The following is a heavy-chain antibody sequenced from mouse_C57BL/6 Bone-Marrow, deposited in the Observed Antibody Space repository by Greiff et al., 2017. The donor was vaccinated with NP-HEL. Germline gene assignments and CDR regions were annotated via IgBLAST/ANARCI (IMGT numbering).Heavy chain of an antibody. D-gene: IGHD2-5*01. V-gene: IGHV1-64*01. Sequence: QVQLQQPGAELVKPGASVKLSCKASGYTFTSYWMHWVKQRPGQGLEWIGMIHPNSGSTNYNEKFKSKATLTVDKSSSTAYMQLSSLTSEDSAVYYCASPPYYSNYYWFAYWGQGTLVTVSA. CDR1: GYTFTSYW. CDR3: ASPPYYSNYYWFAY. J-gene: IGHJ3*01. CDR2: IHPNSGST.